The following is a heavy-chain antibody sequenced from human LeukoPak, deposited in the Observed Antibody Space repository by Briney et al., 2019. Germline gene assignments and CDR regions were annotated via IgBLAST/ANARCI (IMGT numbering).Heavy chain of an antibody. Sequence: ASVKVSCKASGYSFTHHNVHWVRQAPGQALEWMGWIKPNNGETKFSQKFQDRVTLTSDTSIDTAYMEMSGLTSDDTAIYYCARVLSAVTSTFDYWGQGTLVTVSS. CDR3: ARVLSAVTSTFDY. V-gene: IGHV1-2*02. D-gene: IGHD4-17*01. CDR2: IKPNNGET. J-gene: IGHJ4*02. CDR1: GYSFTHHN.